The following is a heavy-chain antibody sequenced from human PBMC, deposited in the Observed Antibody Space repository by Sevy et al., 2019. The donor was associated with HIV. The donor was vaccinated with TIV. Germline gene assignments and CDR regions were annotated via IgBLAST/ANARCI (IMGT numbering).Heavy chain of an antibody. J-gene: IGHJ1*01. CDR3: AKDGVGYYYDSSGYYLNAEYFQH. V-gene: IGHV3-23*01. CDR2: ISGSGGST. D-gene: IGHD3-22*01. CDR1: GFTFSSYA. Sequence: GGSLRLSCAASGFTFSSYAKSWVRQAPGKGLEWVSAISGSGGSTYYADSVKGRFTISRDNSKNTLYLQMNSLRAEDTAVYYCAKDGVGYYYDSSGYYLNAEYFQHWGQGTLVTVSS.